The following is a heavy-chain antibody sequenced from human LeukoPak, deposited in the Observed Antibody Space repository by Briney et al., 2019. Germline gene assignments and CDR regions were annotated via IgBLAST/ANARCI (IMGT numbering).Heavy chain of an antibody. V-gene: IGHV1-69*04. J-gene: IGHJ4*02. D-gene: IGHD5-18*01. CDR1: GGTFSSYA. Sequence: SVKVSCKASGGTFSSYAISWVRQAPGQGLEWMGRIIPILGIANYAQKFQGRVTITADKSTSTAYMELSSLRSEDTAVYYCARGLVDTDFDYWGQGTLVTVSS. CDR2: IIPILGIA. CDR3: ARGLVDTDFDY.